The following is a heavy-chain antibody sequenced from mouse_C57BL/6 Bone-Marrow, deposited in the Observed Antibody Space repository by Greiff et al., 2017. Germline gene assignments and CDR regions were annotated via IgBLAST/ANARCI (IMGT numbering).Heavy chain of an antibody. Sequence: QVQLQQSGAELVRPGASVTLSCKASGYTFTDYEMHWVKQTPVHGLEWIGAIGPETGGNAYNQKFKGRGILSADKSSRTAYMDLLSLTSEDSAVYYCTRDGYFDYWGQGTTLTVSS. CDR2: IGPETGGN. D-gene: IGHD2-3*01. CDR1: GYTFTDYE. CDR3: TRDGYFDY. J-gene: IGHJ2*01. V-gene: IGHV1-15*01.